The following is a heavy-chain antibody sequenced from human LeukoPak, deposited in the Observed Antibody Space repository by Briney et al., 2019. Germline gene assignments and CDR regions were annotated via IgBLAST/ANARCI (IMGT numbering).Heavy chain of an antibody. D-gene: IGHD6-13*01. CDR3: ARDRDSSWYSDWFDP. CDR2: IYYSGST. CDR1: GGSISSYY. Sequence: SETLSLTCTVSGGSISSYYRSWIRQPPGKGLEWIGYIYYSGSTNYNPSLKSRVTISVDTSKNQFSLKLSSVTAADTAVYYCARDRDSSWYSDWFDPWGQGTLVTVSS. J-gene: IGHJ5*02. V-gene: IGHV4-59*01.